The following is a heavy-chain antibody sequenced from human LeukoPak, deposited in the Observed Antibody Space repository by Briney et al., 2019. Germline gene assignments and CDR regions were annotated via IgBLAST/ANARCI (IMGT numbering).Heavy chain of an antibody. CDR3: ARVGGRGYYSGWFDP. CDR1: GYTFTTNY. V-gene: IGHV1-46*01. CDR2: INPSGGRT. D-gene: IGHD2/OR15-2a*01. J-gene: IGHJ5*02. Sequence: APWKASCKAPGYTFTTNYMPWVPKAPGQGLKWMGIINPSGGRTSYAQTFQGRVHMTRDTSTSTVYMELSSLRCEDTAVYYCARVGGRGYYSGWFDPWGQGTLVSVSS.